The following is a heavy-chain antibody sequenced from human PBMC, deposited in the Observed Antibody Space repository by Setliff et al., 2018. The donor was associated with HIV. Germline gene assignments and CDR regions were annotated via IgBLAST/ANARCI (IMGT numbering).Heavy chain of an antibody. CDR2: ISSGGGT. V-gene: IGHV3-23*01. CDR3: AKAPLTIVATGGEDC. J-gene: IGHJ4*02. CDR1: GFTFSSYS. D-gene: IGHD6-13*01. Sequence: TGGSLRLSCAASGFTFSSYSMNWVRQSPGKGLEWVSAISSGGGTYYADFVKGRFTISRYNSKNTLYLQMNSLRAEDTAVYYCAKAPLTIVATGGEDCWGQGTLVTVSS.